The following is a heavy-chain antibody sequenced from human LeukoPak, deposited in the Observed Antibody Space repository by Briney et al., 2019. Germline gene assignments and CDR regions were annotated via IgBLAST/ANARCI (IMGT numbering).Heavy chain of an antibody. CDR2: ISYDGSNK. Sequence: PGGSLRLSCAASGFTFSSYGMHWVRQAPGKGLEWVAGISYDGSNKDYADSVKGRFTISRDNSKNTLYLQMNSLRAEDTVVYYCAKDSPGAFDIWGQGTMVTVSS. CDR1: GFTFSSYG. V-gene: IGHV3-30*18. CDR3: AKDSPGAFDI. J-gene: IGHJ3*02.